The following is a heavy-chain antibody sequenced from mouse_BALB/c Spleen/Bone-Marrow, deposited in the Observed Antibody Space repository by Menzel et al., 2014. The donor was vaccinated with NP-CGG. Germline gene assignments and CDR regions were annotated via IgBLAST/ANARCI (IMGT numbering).Heavy chain of an antibody. Sequence: VQLQQSGAELVRPGSSVKISCESSGYVFGTYWINWVEQRPGQGLEWIGQIYPGDGDTDYNGKFKDKATLTADKSSNTAYMQLSSLTSEDSAVYFCARGGISVDYWGQGTTLTVSS. V-gene: IGHV1-80*01. CDR2: IYPGDGDT. CDR3: ARGGISVDY. J-gene: IGHJ2*01. CDR1: GYVFGTYW.